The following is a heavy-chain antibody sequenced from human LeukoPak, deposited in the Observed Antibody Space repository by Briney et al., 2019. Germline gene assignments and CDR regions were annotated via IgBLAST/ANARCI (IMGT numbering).Heavy chain of an antibody. Sequence: SGTLSLTCTVSGGSISSSSYNWGWIRQPPGKGLEWIGSIHYIGSTYYNSSLKSRVTVSVDTSKKQFSLKLSSVTAADTAVYYCASMYSSSVYFDYWGQGTLVTVSS. CDR2: IHYIGST. CDR1: GGSISSSSYN. J-gene: IGHJ4*02. CDR3: ASMYSSSVYFDY. V-gene: IGHV4-39*01. D-gene: IGHD6-6*01.